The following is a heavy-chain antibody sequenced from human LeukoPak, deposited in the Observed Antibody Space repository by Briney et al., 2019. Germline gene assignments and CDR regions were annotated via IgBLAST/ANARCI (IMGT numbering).Heavy chain of an antibody. CDR1: GGSISTSNYY. CDR3: ARGSWLGLDY. CDR2: IFYSGST. V-gene: IGHV4-39*07. D-gene: IGHD6-19*01. J-gene: IGHJ4*02. Sequence: PSETLSLTCTVSGGSISTSNYYWGWIRQPPGKGLEWIGNIFYSGSTYYSPSLKSRVTISLDTSRNQFSLKLNSVTAADTAVYYCARGSWLGLDYWGQGTLVTVSS.